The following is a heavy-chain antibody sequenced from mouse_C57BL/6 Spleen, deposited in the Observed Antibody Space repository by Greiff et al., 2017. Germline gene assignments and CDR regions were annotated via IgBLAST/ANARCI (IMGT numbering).Heavy chain of an antibody. D-gene: IGHD3-3*01. Sequence: QVQLQPSGPELVKPGASVKISCKASGYAFSSSWMNWVKHRPGKGLEWIGRIYPGDGATNYNGKFKGKATLTADKSSSTAYMQLSSLTSEDSAVYFCARSGLGPNFGYWGQGTTLTVSS. CDR1: GYAFSSSW. V-gene: IGHV1-82*01. CDR2: IYPGDGAT. J-gene: IGHJ2*01. CDR3: ARSGLGPNFGY.